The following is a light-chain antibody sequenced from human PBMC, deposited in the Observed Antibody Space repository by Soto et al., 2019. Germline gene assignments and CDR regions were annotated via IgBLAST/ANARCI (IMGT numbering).Light chain of an antibody. CDR1: STNIGRNT. V-gene: IGLV1-44*01. CDR3: ATSDDGINRVV. Sequence: QSVLTQTPSASGTPGQRVSISCSGSSTNIGRNTVIWYQQVPGTTPKVLIYSNSQRPSGVPDRFSGSKSDTSASLAISGLQSNGEADNYGATSDDGINRVVFRGGTKLTV. J-gene: IGLJ2*01. CDR2: SNS.